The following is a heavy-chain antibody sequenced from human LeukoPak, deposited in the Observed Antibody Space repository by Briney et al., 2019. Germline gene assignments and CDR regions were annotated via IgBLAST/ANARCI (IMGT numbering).Heavy chain of an antibody. CDR2: IYYSGCT. V-gene: IGHV4-59*11. D-gene: IGHD3-3*01. CDR1: GGSISSHY. CDR3: ARVLYYDFWSGYYKYNWFDP. J-gene: IGHJ5*02. Sequence: SETLSLTCTVSGGSISSHYWSWIRQPPGKGLEWIGYIYYSGCTNYNPSLKSRVTISVDTSKNQFFLKLSSVTAADTAVYYCARVLYYDFWSGYYKYNWFDPWGQGTLVTVSS.